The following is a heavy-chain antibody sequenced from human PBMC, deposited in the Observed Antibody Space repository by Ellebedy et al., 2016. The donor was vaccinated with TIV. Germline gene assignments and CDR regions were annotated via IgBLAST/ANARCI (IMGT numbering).Heavy chain of an antibody. Sequence: PGGSLRLSCAASGFTSSSYGMHWVRQAPGKGLEWVADISYDGSNKHYADSMKGRFTISRDNSKNTLYLQMNSLRAEDTAVYYCARGFGELLSVLEHFDYWGQGTLVTVSS. CDR1: GFTSSSYG. J-gene: IGHJ4*02. D-gene: IGHD3-10*01. CDR2: ISYDGSNK. V-gene: IGHV3-30*03. CDR3: ARGFGELLSVLEHFDY.